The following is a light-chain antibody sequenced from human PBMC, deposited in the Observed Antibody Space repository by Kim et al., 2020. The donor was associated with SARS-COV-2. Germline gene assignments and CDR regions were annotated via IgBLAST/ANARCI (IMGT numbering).Light chain of an antibody. CDR1: QGISNY. CDR3: QKNNSALFT. Sequence: ASVGDRVTITCRATQGISNYLAWYQHKPGKVPKVLIYAASTVQSGVPSRFSGSGSGTDFTLTISGLQPEDVATYYCQKNNSALFTFGPGTKVDIK. V-gene: IGKV1-27*01. J-gene: IGKJ3*01. CDR2: AAS.